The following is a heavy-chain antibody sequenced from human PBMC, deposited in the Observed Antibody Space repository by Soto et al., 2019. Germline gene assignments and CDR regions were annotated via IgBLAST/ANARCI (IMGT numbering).Heavy chain of an antibody. CDR3: ARVAGTMTVYYYYGMDV. Sequence: PGGSLRLSCAASGFTFSSYSMNWVRQAPGKGLEWVSYISSSSSTIYYADSVKGRFTISRDNAKNSLYLQMNSLRDEDTAVYYCARVAGTMTVYYYYGMDVWGQGTTVTVSS. D-gene: IGHD1-7*01. V-gene: IGHV3-48*02. CDR1: GFTFSSYS. CDR2: ISSSSSTI. J-gene: IGHJ6*02.